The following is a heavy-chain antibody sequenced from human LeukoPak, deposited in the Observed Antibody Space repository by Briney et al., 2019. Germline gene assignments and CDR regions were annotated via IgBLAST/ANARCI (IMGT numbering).Heavy chain of an antibody. CDR3: AKDTSSEAGAFDI. J-gene: IGHJ3*02. Sequence: GRSLRLSCAASGFTFSSYGMHWVRQAPGKGLEWVAVISYDGSNKYYADSVEGRFTISRDNSKNTLYLQMNSLRAEDTAVYYCAKDTSSEAGAFDIWGQGTMVTVSS. V-gene: IGHV3-30*18. D-gene: IGHD6-19*01. CDR1: GFTFSSYG. CDR2: ISYDGSNK.